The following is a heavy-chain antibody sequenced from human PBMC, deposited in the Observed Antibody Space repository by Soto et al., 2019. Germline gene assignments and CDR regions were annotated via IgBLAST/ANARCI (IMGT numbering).Heavy chain of an antibody. V-gene: IGHV3-74*01. CDR3: ARELSSSSIYGMDV. J-gene: IGHJ6*02. D-gene: IGHD6-19*01. Sequence: VGSLRLSCAASGFTFSSYWMHWVRQAPGKGLVWVSRINSDGSSTSYADSVKGRFTISRDNAKNTLYLQMNSLRAEDTAVYYCARELSSSSIYGMDVWGQGTTVTVSS. CDR1: GFTFSSYW. CDR2: INSDGSST.